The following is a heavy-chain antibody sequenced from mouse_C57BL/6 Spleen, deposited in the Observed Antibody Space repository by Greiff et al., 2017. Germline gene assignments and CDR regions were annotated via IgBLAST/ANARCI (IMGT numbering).Heavy chain of an antibody. CDR1: GFTFSSYG. CDR3: ARHGNYGDWYVEV. J-gene: IGHJ1*03. D-gene: IGHD2-1*01. CDR2: ISSGSSYT. V-gene: IGHV5-6*02. Sequence: EVKLVESGGDLVKPGGSLKLSCAASGFTFSSYGMSWVRQTPDKRLEWVATISSGSSYTYYPDSVKGRFTISRDNAKNTLYLQMSSLKSEDTAKYYRARHGNYGDWYVEVWGTGTTVTVSS.